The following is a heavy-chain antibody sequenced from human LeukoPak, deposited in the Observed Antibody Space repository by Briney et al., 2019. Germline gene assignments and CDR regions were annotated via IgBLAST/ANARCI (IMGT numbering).Heavy chain of an antibody. CDR2: IYYSGST. V-gene: IGHV4-4*02. J-gene: IGHJ6*03. Sequence: SETLSLTCAVSGGSISSSNWWSWVRQPPGKGLEWIGSIYYSGSTYYNPSLKSRVTISVDTSKNQFSLKLSSVTAADTAVYYCARVVCGGDCPRTDYYYYYMDVWGKGTTVTVSS. CDR1: GGSISSSNW. CDR3: ARVVCGGDCPRTDYYYYYMDV. D-gene: IGHD2-21*01.